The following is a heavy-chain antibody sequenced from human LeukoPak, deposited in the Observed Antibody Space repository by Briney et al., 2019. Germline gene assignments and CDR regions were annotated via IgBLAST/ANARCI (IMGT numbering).Heavy chain of an antibody. J-gene: IGHJ4*02. CDR1: GFTFSSYS. Sequence: PGGSLRLSCAASGFTFSSYSMNWVRQAPGKGLEWVSYISSSSSTIYYADSVKGRFTISRDNSKNTLYLQMNSLRAEDTAVYYCAKAAVAGTGYYFDYWGQGTLVTVSS. D-gene: IGHD6-19*01. V-gene: IGHV3-48*01. CDR3: AKAAVAGTGYYFDY. CDR2: ISSSSSTI.